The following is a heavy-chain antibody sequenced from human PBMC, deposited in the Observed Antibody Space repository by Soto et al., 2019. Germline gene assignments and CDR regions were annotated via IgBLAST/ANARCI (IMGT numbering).Heavy chain of an antibody. J-gene: IGHJ2*01. D-gene: IGHD3-16*02. Sequence: DVQLLESGGGLVEPGGSLTLSCAASGFPSSTYALNWVRQAPGKGPEWVSTISESCHHTHYADSVKGRFTISRDKSKNTLSLQMNSLRVDDTAIYYCTKSDGCGGGACYTGTYYYFDVWGRGTLVTVSS. CDR1: GFPSSTYA. V-gene: IGHV3-23*01. CDR2: ISESCHHT. CDR3: TKSDGCGGGACYTGTYYYFDV.